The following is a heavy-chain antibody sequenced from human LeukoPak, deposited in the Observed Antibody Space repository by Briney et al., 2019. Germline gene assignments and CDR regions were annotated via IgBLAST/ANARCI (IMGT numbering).Heavy chain of an antibody. J-gene: IGHJ6*03. CDR1: VFTFSSYE. CDR2: ISSSGSTM. D-gene: IGHD2-2*01. V-gene: IGHV3-48*03. Sequence: GGCLRLSCAASVFTFSSYEMNSVRPARGKGLEGVSYISSSGSTMYYPHSLKGRFTISIDYAKNSHVLQMNSLRDDDTAGCYFSRAHGAGGLGYQYMDVWGKGTTVTISS. CDR3: SRAHGAGGLGYQYMDV.